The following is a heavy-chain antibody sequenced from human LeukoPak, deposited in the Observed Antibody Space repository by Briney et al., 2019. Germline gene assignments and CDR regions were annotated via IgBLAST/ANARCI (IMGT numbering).Heavy chain of an antibody. D-gene: IGHD3-10*01. CDR2: ISSSSTTI. J-gene: IGHJ4*02. Sequence: GGSLRLSCAASGFTFSSYSMNWVRQAPGKGLEWVSSISSSSTTIYYADSVKGRFTISRDNVKNSLYLQMNSLRDEDTAVYYCARDSHYGSGSPDYWGQGTLVTVSS. V-gene: IGHV3-48*02. CDR1: GFTFSSYS. CDR3: ARDSHYGSGSPDY.